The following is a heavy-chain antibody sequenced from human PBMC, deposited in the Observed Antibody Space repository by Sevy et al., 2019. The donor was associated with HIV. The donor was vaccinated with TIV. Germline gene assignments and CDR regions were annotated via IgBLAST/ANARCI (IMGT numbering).Heavy chain of an antibody. J-gene: IGHJ4*02. V-gene: IGHV1-18*04. CDR1: GYTLSSYG. D-gene: IGHD3-16*01. CDR2: ITAYSGKT. Sequence: ASVKVSCKTSGYTLSSYGVSWVRQAPGQGLEWMGWITAYSGKTYYAQKFQGRVTMTTDTSTNTMYLELRSLGYDDTAVYYCARDSLSYSSSWGYFDYWGQGTLVTVSS. CDR3: ARDSLSYSSSWGYFDY.